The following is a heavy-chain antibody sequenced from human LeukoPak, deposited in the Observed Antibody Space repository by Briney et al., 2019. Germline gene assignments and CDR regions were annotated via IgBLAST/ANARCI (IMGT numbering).Heavy chain of an antibody. CDR2: IYYSGST. J-gene: IGHJ5*02. Sequence: PSETLSLTCTVSGGSISSGDYYWGWIRQPPGKGLEWIGSIYYSGSTYYNPSLKSRVTISVDTSKNQFSLKLSSVTAADTAVYYCARRAVRAINWFDPWGQGTLVTVSS. D-gene: IGHD1-26*01. V-gene: IGHV4-39*01. CDR1: GGSISSGDYY. CDR3: ARRAVRAINWFDP.